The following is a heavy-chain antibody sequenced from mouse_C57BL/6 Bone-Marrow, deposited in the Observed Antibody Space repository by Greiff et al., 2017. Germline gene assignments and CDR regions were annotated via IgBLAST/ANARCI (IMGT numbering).Heavy chain of an antibody. J-gene: IGHJ3*01. Sequence: VKLMESGAELARPGASVKLSCKASGYTFTSYGISWVKQRTGQGLEWIGEIYPRSGNTYYNEKFKGKATLTADKSSSTAYMELRSLTSEDSAVYFCARRLYYGNYSWFAYWGQGTLVTVSA. D-gene: IGHD2-1*01. CDR3: ARRLYYGNYSWFAY. V-gene: IGHV1-81*01. CDR2: IYPRSGNT. CDR1: GYTFTSYG.